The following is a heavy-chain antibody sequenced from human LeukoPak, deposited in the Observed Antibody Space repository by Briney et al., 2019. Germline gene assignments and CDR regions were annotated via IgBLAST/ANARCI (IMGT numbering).Heavy chain of an antibody. Sequence: PGGSLRLSCAASGFTFSNAWMNWVRQAPRKGLEWVGRIESKSDGGTTDYAAPVKGRFTISRDDSKSTLYLQMNSLKTEDTAVYYCTTGLNYWGQGTLVTVSS. CDR2: IESKSDGGTT. V-gene: IGHV3-15*04. J-gene: IGHJ4*02. CDR1: GFTFSNAW. CDR3: TTGLNY.